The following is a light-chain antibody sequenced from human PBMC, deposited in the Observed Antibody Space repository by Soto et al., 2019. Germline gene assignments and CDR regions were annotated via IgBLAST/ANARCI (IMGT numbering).Light chain of an antibody. V-gene: IGKV3-15*01. CDR3: KQYNSWAAIS. CDR1: QSVSRN. CDR2: DAS. Sequence: EIVMTQSPATLSVSPRERVTLSCRASQSVSRNLAWYQQKPGQTPRLLILDASARATGVPARFSGSGSGTEFTLTISSLQSDDFAVYYCKQYNSWAAISFGQGTRLEIK. J-gene: IGKJ5*01.